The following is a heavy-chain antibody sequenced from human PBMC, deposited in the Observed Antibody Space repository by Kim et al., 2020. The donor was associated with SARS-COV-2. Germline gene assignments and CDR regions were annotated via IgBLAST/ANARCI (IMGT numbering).Heavy chain of an antibody. V-gene: IGHV3-30*07. D-gene: IGHD1-26*01. CDR3: ARDLLVGATSYVMDV. J-gene: IGHJ6*02. Sequence: ADSVKCRFTISRDNSQNTLYLQMNSLRADDTAVYYCARDLLVGATSYVMDVWGQGTTVTVSS.